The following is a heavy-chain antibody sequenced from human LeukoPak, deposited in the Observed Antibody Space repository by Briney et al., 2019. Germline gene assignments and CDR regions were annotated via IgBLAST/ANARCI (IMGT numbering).Heavy chain of an antibody. CDR1: GGTFSSYA. CDR3: AGGPYYYDSSGYNVFDY. D-gene: IGHD3-22*01. CDR2: IIPIFGTA. J-gene: IGHJ4*02. V-gene: IGHV1-69*13. Sequence: SVKVSCKASGGTFSSYAISWVRQAPGQGLEWMGGIIPIFGTANYAQKFQGRVTITADEPTSTAYMELSSLRSEDTAVYYCAGGPYYYDSSGYNVFDYWGQGTLVTVSS.